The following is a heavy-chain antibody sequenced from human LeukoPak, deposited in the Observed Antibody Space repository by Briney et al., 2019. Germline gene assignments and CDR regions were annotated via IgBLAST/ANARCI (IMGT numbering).Heavy chain of an antibody. CDR1: GFTFSSYG. Sequence: PGGSLRLSCAASGFTFSSYGMHWVRQAPGKGLEWVAVISYDGSNKYYADSVKGRFTISRDNSKNTLYLQMNSLRAEDTAVYYCAKDEEPYDTLTGYRNWGQGTLVTVSS. CDR2: ISYDGSNK. J-gene: IGHJ4*02. D-gene: IGHD3-9*01. CDR3: AKDEEPYDTLTGYRN. V-gene: IGHV3-30*18.